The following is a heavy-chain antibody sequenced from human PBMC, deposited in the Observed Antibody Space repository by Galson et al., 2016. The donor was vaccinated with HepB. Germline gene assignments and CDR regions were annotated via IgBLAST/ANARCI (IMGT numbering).Heavy chain of an antibody. Sequence: LSLTCAVYGGSFSAYSWSWIRQPPGKGLEWVGEINHSGSTNYNPSLKSRVTISVDTSKNQFSLKLNSVTAADTGVYYCARVASSSWSWWWGFDPWGQGTLVTVSS. CDR1: GGSFSAYS. CDR3: ARVASSSWSWWWGFDP. CDR2: INHSGST. D-gene: IGHD6-13*01. J-gene: IGHJ5*02. V-gene: IGHV4-34*01.